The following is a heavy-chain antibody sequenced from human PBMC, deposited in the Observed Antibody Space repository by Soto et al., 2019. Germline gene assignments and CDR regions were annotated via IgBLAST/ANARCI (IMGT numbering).Heavy chain of an antibody. CDR1: GFTFSTYT. V-gene: IGHV3-21*01. CDR2: INGRGNYI. CDR3: VREDGKVGTNSAFDY. J-gene: IGHJ4*02. D-gene: IGHD1-26*01. Sequence: EVQVVESGGDLVKPGGSLRLSCASSGFTFSTYTMNWVRQAPWKGLEWVSSINGRGNYIYYAASVKGRFTISRDNAKNSLYLQMDRMRAEDTALYYCVREDGKVGTNSAFDYWGLGALVTVSS.